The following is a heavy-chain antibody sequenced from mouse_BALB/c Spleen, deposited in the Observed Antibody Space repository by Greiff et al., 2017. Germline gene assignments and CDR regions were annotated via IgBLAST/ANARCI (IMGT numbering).Heavy chain of an antibody. CDR1: GYSITSGYY. Sequence: EVKVEESGPGLVKPSQSLSLTCSVTGYSITSGYYWNWIRQFPGNKLEWMGYISYDGSNNYNPSLKNRISITRDTSKNQFFLKLNSVTTEDTATYYCAYGYGFAYWGQGTLVTVSA. J-gene: IGHJ3*01. D-gene: IGHD1-2*01. CDR2: ISYDGSN. V-gene: IGHV3-6*02. CDR3: AYGYGFAY.